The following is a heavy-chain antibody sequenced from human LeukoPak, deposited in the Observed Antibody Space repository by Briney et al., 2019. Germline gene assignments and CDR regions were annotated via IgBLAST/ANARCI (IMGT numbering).Heavy chain of an antibody. V-gene: IGHV3-30*04. CDR3: APRVVGSAPFDY. CDR2: ISYAGSNK. D-gene: IGHD2-15*01. J-gene: IGHJ4*02. CDR1: GFTFSSYA. Sequence: GGSLRLSCAASGFTFSSYAMHWVRQAPGKGLEWVAVISYAGSNKYYADSVKGRFTISRDNSKNTLYLQMNNLRAEDTAVYYCAPRVVGSAPFDYWGQGTLVTVSS.